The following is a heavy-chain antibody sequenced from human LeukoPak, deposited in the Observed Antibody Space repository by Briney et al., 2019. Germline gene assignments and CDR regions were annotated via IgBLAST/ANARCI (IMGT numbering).Heavy chain of an antibody. Sequence: GGSLRLSCVASGFTFGKYWMSWVRQAPGKGLEWVANIKLDGSEKNYVDSVKGRFTISRDNTKNSLYLQMNSLRAEDTAVFYCARDREGEYFQHWGQGTLVTVSS. V-gene: IGHV3-7*03. CDR2: IKLDGSEK. CDR3: ARDREGEYFQH. CDR1: GFTFGKYW. J-gene: IGHJ1*01.